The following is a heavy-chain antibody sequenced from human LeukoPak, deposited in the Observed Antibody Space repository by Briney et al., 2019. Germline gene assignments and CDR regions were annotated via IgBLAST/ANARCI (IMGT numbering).Heavy chain of an antibody. D-gene: IGHD3-10*01. V-gene: IGHV3-30-3*01. CDR1: GFTFSSYA. Sequence: GGSLRLSCAASGFTFSSYAMHWVRQAPGKGLGWGAVISYDGSNKYYPDHVKGRFTISRDNSKNTLYLQMNSMRAEDTAVYYCAREGWELYGSGSQFDYWAREPWSPSPQ. CDR3: AREGWELYGSGSQFDY. CDR2: ISYDGSNK. J-gene: IGHJ4*02.